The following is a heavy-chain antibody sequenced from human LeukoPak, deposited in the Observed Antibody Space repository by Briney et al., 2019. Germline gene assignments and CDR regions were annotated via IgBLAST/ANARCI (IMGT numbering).Heavy chain of an antibody. D-gene: IGHD3-9*01. J-gene: IGHJ4*02. Sequence: ASVKVSCKASGYTFTGYYMHWVRQAPGQGLEWMGWINPNSGGTNYAQKFQGRVTMTRDTSISTAYMELSRLRSDDTAVYYCARAGRLRYFDWPIWNYWGQGTLVTVSS. CDR1: GYTFTGYY. CDR3: ARAGRLRYFDWPIWNY. CDR2: INPNSGGT. V-gene: IGHV1-2*02.